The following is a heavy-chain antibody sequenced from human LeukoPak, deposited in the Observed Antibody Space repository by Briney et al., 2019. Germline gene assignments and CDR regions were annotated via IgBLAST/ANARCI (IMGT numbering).Heavy chain of an antibody. CDR2: INDYTGNT. V-gene: IGHV4-34*01. Sequence: PSETLSLTCDVFGGSFTDYFWTWIRQSPGKGLEWIGEINDYTGNTNYNPSLNSRVCRSLEKSKNQFSLELRSVTAADTAVYYCARGRIAKIVVVHSFHYGMDVWGQGTTVTVSS. CDR1: GGSFTDYF. D-gene: IGHD3-22*01. CDR3: ARGRIAKIVVVHSFHYGMDV. J-gene: IGHJ6*02.